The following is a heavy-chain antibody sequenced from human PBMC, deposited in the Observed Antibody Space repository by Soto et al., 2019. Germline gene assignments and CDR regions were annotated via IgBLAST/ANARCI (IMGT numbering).Heavy chain of an antibody. D-gene: IGHD6-19*01. CDR1: GGTFSSYA. V-gene: IGHV1-69*13. J-gene: IGHJ4*02. Sequence: GASVKVSCKTSGGTFSSYAINWVRQAPRQGLEWMGGIIPIFGTANYAQKFQGRVTITADESTSTAYMELSSLRSEDSAVYFCARGSGGYNSGWYLKYAPFDYWGQGTLVTVSS. CDR2: IIPIFGTA. CDR3: ARGSGGYNSGWYLKYAPFDY.